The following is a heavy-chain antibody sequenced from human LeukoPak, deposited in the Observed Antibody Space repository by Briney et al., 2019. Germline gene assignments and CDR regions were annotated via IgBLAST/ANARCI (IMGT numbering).Heavy chain of an antibody. Sequence: APVKVSXKASGYTFIDYGVSWVRQAPGQGLEWMGWISTYNGHTYYAQKLQGRVTMTTDTSTSTAYMELRSLRSDDTAVYYCARDAAAAGPFDYWGQGTLVTVSS. D-gene: IGHD6-13*01. CDR1: GYTFIDYG. CDR2: ISTYNGHT. CDR3: ARDAAAAGPFDY. V-gene: IGHV1-18*01. J-gene: IGHJ4*02.